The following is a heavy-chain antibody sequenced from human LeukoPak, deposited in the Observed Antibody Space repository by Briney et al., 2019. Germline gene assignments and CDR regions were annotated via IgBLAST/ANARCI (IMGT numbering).Heavy chain of an antibody. CDR3: AKDVELGYCSSTSCSTDWFDP. D-gene: IGHD2-2*01. Sequence: GGSLRLSCAASGFTFYSYDMSWVRQAPGKGLEWVAFIRYDGSNKYYADSVKGRFTISRDNSKNTLYLQMNSLRAEDTAVYYCAKDVELGYCSSTSCSTDWFDPWGQGTLVTVSS. CDR2: IRYDGSNK. J-gene: IGHJ5*02. V-gene: IGHV3-30*02. CDR1: GFTFYSYD.